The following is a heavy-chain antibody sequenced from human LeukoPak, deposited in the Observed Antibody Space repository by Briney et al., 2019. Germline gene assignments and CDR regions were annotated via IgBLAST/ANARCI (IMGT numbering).Heavy chain of an antibody. CDR2: ISYDGSNK. CDR1: GFTFSSYW. Sequence: GGSLRLSCAASGFTFSSYWMSWVRQAPGKGLEWVAVISYDGSNKYYADSVKGRFTISRDNSKNTLYLQMNNLRADDTAVYYCAKEGEVTTYFDYWGQGTLVTVSS. D-gene: IGHD4-17*01. V-gene: IGHV3-30*18. J-gene: IGHJ4*02. CDR3: AKEGEVTTYFDY.